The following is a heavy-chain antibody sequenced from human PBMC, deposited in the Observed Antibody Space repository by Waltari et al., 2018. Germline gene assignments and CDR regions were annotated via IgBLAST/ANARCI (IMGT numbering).Heavy chain of an antibody. CDR2: SSPIFGTA. D-gene: IGHD2-8*02. J-gene: IGHJ6*02. CDR1: GGTFSSYA. Sequence: QVQLVQSGAEVKKPGSSVKVSCKASGGTFSSYAISWVRQATGQGLEWMGGSSPIFGTANYAQKCQGRVTITADESTSTAYMELSSLRSEDTAVYYCARPDCTGGVCPLGIDYGMDVWGQGTTVTVSS. CDR3: ARPDCTGGVCPLGIDYGMDV. V-gene: IGHV1-69*13.